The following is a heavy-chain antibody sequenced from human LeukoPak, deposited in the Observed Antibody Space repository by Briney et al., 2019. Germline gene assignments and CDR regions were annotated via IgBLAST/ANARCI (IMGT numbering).Heavy chain of an antibody. CDR1: GFTFSSYA. V-gene: IGHV3-23*01. CDR2: SSGSGAGT. CDR3: ARIDY. Sequence: PGGSLRLSCTAPGFTFSSYAMSWVRQAPGKGLEWVSTSSGSGAGTYYPDSLKGRFTISRDNSKNTLYLQMNSVRAEDTAVYYCARIDYWGQGTLVTVSS. J-gene: IGHJ4*02.